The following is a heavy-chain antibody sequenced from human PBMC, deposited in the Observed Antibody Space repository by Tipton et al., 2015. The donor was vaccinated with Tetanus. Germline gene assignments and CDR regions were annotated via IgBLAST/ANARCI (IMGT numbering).Heavy chain of an antibody. Sequence: TLSLTCAVYGGSFSGYYWSWIRQPPGKGLEWIGEINHSGSTNYNPSLKSRVTISVDTSKNQFSLKLSSVTAADTAVYYCARQRYFDFWGRGTLVTVSS. CDR2: INHSGST. J-gene: IGHJ2*01. CDR3: ARQRYFDF. D-gene: IGHD3-9*01. V-gene: IGHV4-34*01. CDR1: GGSFSGYY.